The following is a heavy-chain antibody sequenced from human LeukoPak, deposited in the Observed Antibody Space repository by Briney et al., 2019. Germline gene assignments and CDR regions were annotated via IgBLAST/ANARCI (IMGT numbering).Heavy chain of an antibody. CDR2: ISTSGGST. V-gene: IGHV3-23*01. CDR3: AKDFDEVVVVTTGGY. J-gene: IGHJ4*02. D-gene: IGHD2-15*01. Sequence: GGSLRLSCAASGFTFSSYAMSWVRQAPGKGLEWVSGISTSGGSTYYADSVKGRFTISRDNSKNTLYLQMNSLRAEDTAVYYCAKDFDEVVVVTTGGYWGQGTLVTVSS. CDR1: GFTFSSYA.